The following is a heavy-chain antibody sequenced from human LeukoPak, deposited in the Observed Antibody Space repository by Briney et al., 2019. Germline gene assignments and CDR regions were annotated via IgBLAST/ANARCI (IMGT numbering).Heavy chain of an antibody. Sequence: GGSLRLSCAASGFTVSSNYMSWVRQAPGKGLEWVSVIYSGGSTYYADSVKGRFTISRDNSKNTLYLQMNSLRAEDTAVYYCAGDRSMGSSWFDYWGQGTPVTVSS. D-gene: IGHD6-13*01. J-gene: IGHJ4*02. CDR2: IYSGGST. CDR1: GFTVSSNY. V-gene: IGHV3-66*01. CDR3: AGDRSMGSSWFDY.